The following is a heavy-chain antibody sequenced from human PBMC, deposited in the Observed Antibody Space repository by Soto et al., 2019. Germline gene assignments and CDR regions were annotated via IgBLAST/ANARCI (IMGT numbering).Heavy chain of an antibody. CDR2: IIPIFGTA. V-gene: IGHV1-69*13. J-gene: IGHJ6*02. CDR1: GGTFSSYA. Sequence: SVKVSCKASGGTFSSYAISWVRQAPGQGLEWMGGIIPIFGTANYAQKFQGRVTITADESTSTAYMELSSLRSEDTAVYYCARPYYPYYDFWSGSRRDYYYGMGVWGQGTTVTVSS. D-gene: IGHD3-3*01. CDR3: ARPYYPYYDFWSGSRRDYYYGMGV.